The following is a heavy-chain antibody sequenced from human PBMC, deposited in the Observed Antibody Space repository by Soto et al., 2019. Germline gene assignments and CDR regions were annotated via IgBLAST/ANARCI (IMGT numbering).Heavy chain of an antibody. J-gene: IGHJ6*02. D-gene: IGHD3-10*01. CDR1: GGSISSSNW. Sequence: PSETLSLTCAVSGGSISSSNWWSWVRQPPGKGLEWIGEIYHSGSTNYNPSLKSRVTISVDKSKNQFSLKLSSVTAADTAVYYCARCYGVGCSYYYYSEMDVWDQGTTVTVSS. CDR3: ARCYGVGCSYYYYSEMDV. V-gene: IGHV4-4*02. CDR2: IYHSGST.